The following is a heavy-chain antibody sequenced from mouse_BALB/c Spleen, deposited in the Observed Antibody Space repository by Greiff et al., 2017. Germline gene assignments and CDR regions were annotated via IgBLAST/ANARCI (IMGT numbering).Heavy chain of an antibody. CDR3: FYDDYDGDAY. D-gene: IGHD2-4*01. Sequence: QVQLKESGPGLVAPSQSLSITCTVSGFSLTSYGVHWVRQPPGKGLEWLGVIWAGGSTNYNSALMSRLSISKDNSKSQVFLKMNSLQTDDTAMYYCFYDDYDGDAYWGQGTLVTVSA. CDR1: GFSLTSYG. J-gene: IGHJ3*01. V-gene: IGHV2-9*02. CDR2: IWAGGST.